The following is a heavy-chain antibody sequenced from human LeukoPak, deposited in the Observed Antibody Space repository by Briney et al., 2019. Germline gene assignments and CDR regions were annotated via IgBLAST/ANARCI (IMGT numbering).Heavy chain of an antibody. D-gene: IGHD4-23*01. CDR3: ARYRGIFGGNSGEGDY. CDR2: ISSSSYI. Sequence: GGPLSPSWAALGFPSITYTLTWSRRPQARGLGWAQSISSSSYIYYADSVKGRFTISRDNAKNSLYLQMNSLRAEDTAVYYCARYRGIFGGNSGEGDYWGQGTLVTVSS. CDR1: GFPSITYT. J-gene: IGHJ4*02. V-gene: IGHV3-69-1*01.